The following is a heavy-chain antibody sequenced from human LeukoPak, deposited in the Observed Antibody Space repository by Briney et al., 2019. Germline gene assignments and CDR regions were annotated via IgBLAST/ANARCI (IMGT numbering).Heavy chain of an antibody. V-gene: IGHV1-18*01. J-gene: IGHJ4*02. CDR1: GCSFTSYG. Sequence: ASVRVSCKASGCSFTSYGITWVRQAPGQGLEWMGWISPYNGNTNYAQKFQGRVTMTTDTSTTTAYMELRNLRSDDTAVYYCARGGISTWHYWGQGTLVTVSS. CDR3: ARGGISTWHY. D-gene: IGHD6-13*01. CDR2: ISPYNGNT.